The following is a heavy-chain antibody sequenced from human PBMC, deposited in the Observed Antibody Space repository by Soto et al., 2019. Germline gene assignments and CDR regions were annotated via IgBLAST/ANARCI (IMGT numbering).Heavy chain of an antibody. Sequence: SETLSLTSAVSGGSISRSNWWSWVRQPPGKGLEWIGEIYHSGSTNYNPSLKSRVTISVDKSKNQFSLKLSSVTAADTAVYYCARSPDSSGYYPRWYYYGMDVWGQGTTVT. CDR1: GGSISRSNW. CDR3: ARSPDSSGYYPRWYYYGMDV. V-gene: IGHV4-4*02. CDR2: IYHSGST. D-gene: IGHD3-22*01. J-gene: IGHJ6*02.